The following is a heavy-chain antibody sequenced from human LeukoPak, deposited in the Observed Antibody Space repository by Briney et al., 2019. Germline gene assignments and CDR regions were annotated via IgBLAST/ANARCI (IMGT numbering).Heavy chain of an antibody. D-gene: IGHD3-10*01. CDR2: IIPIFGTA. Sequence: GSSVKVSCKASGGTFSSYAISWVRQAPGQGLEWMGGIIPIFGTANYAQKFQGRVTITTDESTSTAYMELSSLRYEDTAVYYCASGGYGSGSYYSDYWGQGTLVTVSS. J-gene: IGHJ4*02. CDR1: GGTFSSYA. V-gene: IGHV1-69*05. CDR3: ASGGYGSGSYYSDY.